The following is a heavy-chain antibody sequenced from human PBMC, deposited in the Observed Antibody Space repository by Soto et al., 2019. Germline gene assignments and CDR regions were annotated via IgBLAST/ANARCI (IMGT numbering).Heavy chain of an antibody. Sequence: PGGSLRLSCAASGFTFSNYAMSWVRQAPGKGLEWVSAISATGGSTYYADSVRGRLTISRDNSKNTLYLQMNSLRAEDTAVYYCAKDGGDILTGYYCYFDYWGQGTLVTVS. J-gene: IGHJ4*02. CDR1: GFTFSNYA. V-gene: IGHV3-23*01. CDR2: ISATGGST. CDR3: AKDGGDILTGYYCYFDY. D-gene: IGHD3-9*01.